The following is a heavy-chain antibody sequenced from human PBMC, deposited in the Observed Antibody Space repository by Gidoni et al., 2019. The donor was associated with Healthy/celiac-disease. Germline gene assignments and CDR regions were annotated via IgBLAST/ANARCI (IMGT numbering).Heavy chain of an antibody. V-gene: IGHV3-7*01. Sequence: GFTFSSYWMSWVRQAPGKGLEWVANIKQDGSEKYYVDSVKGRFTISRDNAKNSLYLQMNSLRAEDTAVYYCARVFTMIVGGMDVWGQGTTVTVSS. CDR1: GFTFSSYW. CDR2: IKQDGSEK. D-gene: IGHD3-22*01. CDR3: ARVFTMIVGGMDV. J-gene: IGHJ6*02.